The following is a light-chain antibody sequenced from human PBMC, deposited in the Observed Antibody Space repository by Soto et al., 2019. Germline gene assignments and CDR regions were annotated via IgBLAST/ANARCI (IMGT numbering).Light chain of an antibody. V-gene: IGKV3-15*01. J-gene: IGKJ2*01. Sequence: EIVMTQSPATLSVSPGERATLSCRASQSISSELAWYQQRPGQPLRLLIYGASTRATGVPDRFTGSGSGSDFTLTISGLQSEDFAVYYCQRGHNWPLTFGQGTRLEI. CDR3: QRGHNWPLT. CDR2: GAS. CDR1: QSISSE.